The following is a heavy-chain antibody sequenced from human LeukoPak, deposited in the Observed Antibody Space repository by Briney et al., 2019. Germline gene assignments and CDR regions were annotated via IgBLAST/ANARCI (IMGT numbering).Heavy chain of an antibody. V-gene: IGHV1-46*01. CDR3: ARDGVDCSSTSCYNYMDV. D-gene: IGHD2-2*02. CDR1: GYTFTGYY. Sequence: GASVKVSCKASGYTFTGYYMHWVRQAPGQGLEWMGIINPSGGSTSYAQKFQGRVTMTRDTSTSTVYMELSSLRSEDTAVYYCARDGVDCSSTSCYNYMDVWGKGTTVTVSS. CDR2: INPSGGST. J-gene: IGHJ6*03.